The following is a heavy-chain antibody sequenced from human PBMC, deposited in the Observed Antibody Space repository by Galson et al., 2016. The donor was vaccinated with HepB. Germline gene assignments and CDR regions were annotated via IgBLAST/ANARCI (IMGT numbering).Heavy chain of an antibody. CDR1: GFPFSTYG. CDR3: AKKSLVAGTATYVFDN. D-gene: IGHD6-19*01. J-gene: IGHJ4*02. V-gene: IGHV3-23*01. Sequence: SLRLSCAASGFPFSTYGMSWVRHAPGQGLEWVSGISGSGGSLYSADSVKGRFTISRDNSKNTLYLQMNSLRADDTAVYYCAKKSLVAGTATYVFDNWGQGTLVTVSS. CDR2: ISGSGGSL.